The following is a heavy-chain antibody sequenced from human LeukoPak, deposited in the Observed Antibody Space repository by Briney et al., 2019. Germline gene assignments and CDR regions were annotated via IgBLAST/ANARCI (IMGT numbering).Heavy chain of an antibody. CDR3: AIPHSGSSVLPAEYFQH. CDR1: GYSFTSYW. J-gene: IGHJ1*01. D-gene: IGHD1-26*01. CDR2: IYPGDSDT. Sequence: GESLKISCKGSGYSFTSYWIGWVRQMPGKGLEWMGIIYPGDSDTRYSPSFQGQVTIPADKSISTAYLQWSSLKASDTAMYYRAIPHSGSSVLPAEYFQHWGQGTLVTVSS. V-gene: IGHV5-51*01.